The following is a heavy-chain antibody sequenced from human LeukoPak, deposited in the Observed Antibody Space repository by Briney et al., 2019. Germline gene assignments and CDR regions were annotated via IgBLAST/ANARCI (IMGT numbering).Heavy chain of an antibody. CDR1: GFTFSSYG. Sequence: PGGSLRLSCAASGFTFSSYGMHWVRQAPGKGLEWVAVIWYDGSNKYYADSVKGRFTISRDNSKNTLYLQMNSLRAEDTAVYYCAKDQIFHEVNWFDPWGQGTLVTVSS. J-gene: IGHJ5*02. D-gene: IGHD2/OR15-2a*01. CDR2: IWYDGSNK. CDR3: AKDQIFHEVNWFDP. V-gene: IGHV3-33*06.